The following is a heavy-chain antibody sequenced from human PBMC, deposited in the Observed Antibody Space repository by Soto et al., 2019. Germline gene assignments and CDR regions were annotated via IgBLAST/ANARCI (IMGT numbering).Heavy chain of an antibody. CDR2: FIPIFVSA. CDR3: ARDVSSDTPGFLGYDL. D-gene: IGHD2-15*01. V-gene: IGHV1-69*01. Sequence: QLHLVQSGAEVKKAGSSVKVSCKASGGTVSSYAITWVRQAPGKGLEWMGVFIPIFVSAHYAPKFQGRITITADESTSTAYMDLSGLTSEDKALYYCARDVSSDTPGFLGYDLWGQGTQVTVSS. J-gene: IGHJ4*02. CDR1: GGTVSSYA.